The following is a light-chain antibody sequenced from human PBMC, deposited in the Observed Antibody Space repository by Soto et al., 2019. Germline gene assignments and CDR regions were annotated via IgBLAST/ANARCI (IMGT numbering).Light chain of an antibody. J-gene: IGLJ3*02. CDR3: QSYDSSNSWV. Sequence: NFMLTQPHSVSESPGKTVIISCTRSSGSIASNYVQWYQQRPGSAPTTVIYEDNQRPSGVPDRFSGSIDSSSNSASLTISGLKTEDEADYYCQSYDSSNSWVFGGGTQLT. CDR1: SGSIASNY. V-gene: IGLV6-57*04. CDR2: EDN.